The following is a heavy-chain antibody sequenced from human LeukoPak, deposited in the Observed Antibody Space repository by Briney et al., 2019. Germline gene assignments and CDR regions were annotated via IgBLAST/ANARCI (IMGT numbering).Heavy chain of an antibody. CDR3: AKAVAAPGAFDI. CDR1: GFIFDESA. Sequence: GGSLRLSCAASGFIFDESAMHWVRQAPGKGLEWVSGISWDSNNIIYADSVKGRFTIFRDNAKNSLYLQMNSLRAEDTALYYCAKAVAAPGAFDIWGQGTVVTVSS. D-gene: IGHD6-19*01. CDR2: ISWDSNNI. V-gene: IGHV3-9*01. J-gene: IGHJ3*02.